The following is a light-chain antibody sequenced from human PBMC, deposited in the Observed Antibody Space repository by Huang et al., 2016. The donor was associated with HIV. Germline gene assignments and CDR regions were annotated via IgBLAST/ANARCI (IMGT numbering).Light chain of an antibody. J-gene: IGKJ5*01. CDR1: QSISRY. V-gene: IGKV1-39*01. CDR3: QQTYSTPIT. Sequence: DIQMTQSPSSLSAFVGDRITITCRASQSISRYLNWYQQKPGKAPKVLIYAAYSLQSGVPSRFSGSGSGTDFTLAINSLQPEDFATYYCQQTYSTPITFGQGTRLEIK. CDR2: AAY.